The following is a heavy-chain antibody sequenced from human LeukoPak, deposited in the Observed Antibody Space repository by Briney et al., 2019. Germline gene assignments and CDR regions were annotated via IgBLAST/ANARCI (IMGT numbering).Heavy chain of an antibody. Sequence: GGSLRLSCAASGFAFSSYSMNWVHQAPGKGLEWVSYIGTSSSPIYYGDSMKGRFTISRDNDKKSIYLQMDSLRDEDTAVYYCARGNRGLSPDYWGQGTLVIVSS. V-gene: IGHV3-48*02. CDR2: IGTSSSPI. D-gene: IGHD1-14*01. CDR3: ARGNRGLSPDY. CDR1: GFAFSSYS. J-gene: IGHJ4*02.